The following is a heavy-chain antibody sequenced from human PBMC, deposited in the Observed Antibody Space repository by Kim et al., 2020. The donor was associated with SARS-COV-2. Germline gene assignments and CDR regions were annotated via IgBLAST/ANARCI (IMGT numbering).Heavy chain of an antibody. V-gene: IGHV4-59*01. CDR2: T. D-gene: IGHD4-17*01. Sequence: TNYNPSLKSRVTISVDTSKNQFSLKLSSVTAADTAVYYCARAYGDYVPFAWGQGTLVTVSS. CDR3: ARAYGDYVPFA. J-gene: IGHJ5*02.